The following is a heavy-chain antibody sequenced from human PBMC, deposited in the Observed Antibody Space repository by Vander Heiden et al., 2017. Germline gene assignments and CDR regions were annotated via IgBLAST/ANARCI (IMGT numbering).Heavy chain of an antibody. CDR2: INPSGGST. D-gene: IGHD3-16*01. CDR1: GYTFTGYY. CDR3: ARRGGDGDWFDP. J-gene: IGHJ5*02. V-gene: IGHV1-46*01. Sequence: QVQLVQSGAEVKKPGASVKVSCKASGYTFTGYYMHWVRQAPGQGREWMGIINPSGGSTSYAQKFQGRVTMTRDTSTSTVYMELSSLRSEDTAVYYCARRGGDGDWFDPWGQGTLVTVSS.